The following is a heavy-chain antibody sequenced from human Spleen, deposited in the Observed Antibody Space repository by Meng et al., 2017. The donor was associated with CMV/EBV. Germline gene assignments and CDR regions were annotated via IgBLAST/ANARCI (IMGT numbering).Heavy chain of an antibody. J-gene: IGHJ4*02. V-gene: IGHV1-46*04. CDR3: ARRYDGDGTFDY. Sequence: CSTSGYTVRSYRIHWGSQARGQGREWMGIIDASGGYATYEQKTQGRVTMTRDSSTTTVYMDLSSLRSDDTAVYECARRYDGDGTFDYWGQGTLVTVSS. D-gene: IGHD2-21*01. CDR1: GYTVRSYR. CDR2: IDASGGYA.